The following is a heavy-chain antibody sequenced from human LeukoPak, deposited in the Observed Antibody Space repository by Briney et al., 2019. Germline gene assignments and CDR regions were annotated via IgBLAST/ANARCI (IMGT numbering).Heavy chain of an antibody. J-gene: IGHJ5*02. D-gene: IGHD1-26*01. CDR3: AGAGDSGNLA. CDR1: GYTFTGYY. Sequence: VASVKVSFKASGYTFTGYYMHWVRQAPGQGLEWMGWINPNSGGTNYAQDFHGRVTMTRDTSISTAYMELSRLRSDDTAVYYCAGAGDSGNLAWGQGTLVTVSS. CDR2: INPNSGGT. V-gene: IGHV1-2*02.